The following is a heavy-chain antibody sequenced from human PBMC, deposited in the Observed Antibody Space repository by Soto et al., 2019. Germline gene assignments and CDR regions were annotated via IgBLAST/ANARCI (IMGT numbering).Heavy chain of an antibody. CDR3: AREKVGTTFFDN. CDR2: IYPSVSS. D-gene: IGHD1-1*01. V-gene: IGHV4-38-2*02. Sequence: SEALSLTCSVSGFAISRGYYWSWVRQPPGKGLEWIGSIYPSVSSYHNPSLATRLRLSIDTSKNQFTLNLTSVTAADTALYFCAREKVGTTFFDNWGQGIQVTVSS. J-gene: IGHJ4*02. CDR1: GFAISRGYY.